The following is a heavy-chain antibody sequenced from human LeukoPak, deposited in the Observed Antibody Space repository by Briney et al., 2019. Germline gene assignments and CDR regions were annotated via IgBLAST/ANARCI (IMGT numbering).Heavy chain of an antibody. V-gene: IGHV1-8*03. Sequence: ASVKVSCKASGYTFTGYYMHWVRQAPGQGLEWMGRINPNSGNTGYAQKCQGRVTITRNTSISTAYMELSSLRSEDTAVYYCARGNDYYDFWSGFDPWGQGTLVTVSS. J-gene: IGHJ5*02. CDR2: INPNSGNT. CDR1: GYTFTGYY. CDR3: ARGNDYYDFWSGFDP. D-gene: IGHD3-3*01.